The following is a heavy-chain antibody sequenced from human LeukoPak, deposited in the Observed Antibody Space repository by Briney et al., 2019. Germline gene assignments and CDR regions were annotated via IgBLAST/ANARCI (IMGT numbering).Heavy chain of an antibody. J-gene: IGHJ4*02. CDR2: ISGSSSSI. CDR3: ARDSLGNYYFDY. V-gene: IGHV3-21*01. Sequence: GGSLRLSCVASGFTFGTYVMSWARQAPGKGLEWVSSISGSSSSIDYADSVKGRFTISRDNAKNSLYLQMNSLRAEDTAVYYCARDSLGNYYFDYWGQGTLVTVSS. CDR1: GFTFGTYV.